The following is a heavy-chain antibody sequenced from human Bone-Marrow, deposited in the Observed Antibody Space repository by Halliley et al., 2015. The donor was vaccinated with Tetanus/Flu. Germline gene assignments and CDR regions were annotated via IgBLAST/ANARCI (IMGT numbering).Heavy chain of an antibody. CDR2: ISFDGTKK. J-gene: IGHJ4*02. V-gene: IGHV3-30*03. CDR3: ARGDNIVVIPAAITRPFDS. D-gene: IGHD2-2*02. Sequence: ISFDGTKKHYADSVKGRFPISRDNSKNPLYLQIDSLKAADTAVYYCARGDNIVVIPAAITRPFDSWGQGTLVTVSS.